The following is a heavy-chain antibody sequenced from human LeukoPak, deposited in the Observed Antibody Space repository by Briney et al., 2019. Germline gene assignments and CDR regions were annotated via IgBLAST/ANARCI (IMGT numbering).Heavy chain of an antibody. J-gene: IGHJ4*02. V-gene: IGHV3-7*01. D-gene: IGHD6-13*01. CDR2: IKQDGSEK. Sequence: PGGSLRLSCAASGFTFSSYAMSWVRQAPGKGLEWVANIKQDGSEKYYVDPVKGRFTISRDNAKNTLYLQMNSLRAEDTAVYYCAKEGYSSSWYYFDYWGQGTLVTVSS. CDR3: AKEGYSSSWYYFDY. CDR1: GFTFSSYA.